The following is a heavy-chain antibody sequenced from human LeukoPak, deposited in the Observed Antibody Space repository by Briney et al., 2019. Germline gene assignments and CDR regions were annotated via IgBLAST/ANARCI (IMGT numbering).Heavy chain of an antibody. CDR1: GFTFSSYA. V-gene: IGHV3-23*01. Sequence: GGSLRLSCAASGFTFSSYAMTWVRQAPGKGLEWVSGISGSGGSTYYADSVRGRFTISRDNSKNTLYLQMNSLRAEDTAVYYCARVPYGGGWYYFDYWGQGTLVTVSS. CDR3: ARVPYGGGWYYFDY. CDR2: ISGSGGST. D-gene: IGHD6-19*01. J-gene: IGHJ4*02.